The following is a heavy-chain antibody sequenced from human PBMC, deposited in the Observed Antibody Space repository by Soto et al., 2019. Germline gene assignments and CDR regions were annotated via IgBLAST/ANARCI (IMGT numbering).Heavy chain of an antibody. J-gene: IGHJ4*02. CDR3: ARFLRRAMVAYFDY. Sequence: SVKVSCKASGGTFSSYAISWVRQAPGQGLEWMGGIIPIFGTANYAQKFQGRVTITADESTSTAYMELSSLRSEDTAVYYCARFLRRAMVAYFDYWGQGTLVTVSS. CDR1: GGTFSSYA. CDR2: IIPIFGTA. D-gene: IGHD5-18*01. V-gene: IGHV1-69*13.